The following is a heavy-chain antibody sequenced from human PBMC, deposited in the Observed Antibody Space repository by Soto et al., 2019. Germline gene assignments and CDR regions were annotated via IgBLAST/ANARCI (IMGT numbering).Heavy chain of an antibody. V-gene: IGHV1-69*02. J-gene: IGHJ4*02. D-gene: IGHD5-12*01. CDR1: GGTFSSYT. CDR2: IIPILGIA. Sequence: SVKVSCKASGGTFSSYTISWVRQAPGQGLEWMGRIIPILGIANYAQKFQGRVTITADKSTSTAYMELSSLRSEDTAVYYCATDSGYDSNFDYWGQGTLVTVSS. CDR3: ATDSGYDSNFDY.